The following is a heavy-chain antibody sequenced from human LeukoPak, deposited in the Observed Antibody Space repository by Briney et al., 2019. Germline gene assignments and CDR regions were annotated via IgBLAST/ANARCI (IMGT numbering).Heavy chain of an antibody. CDR2: INPDGSEK. CDR3: ASRRTYGDYYHYYGMDV. CDR1: GFSFSSNW. D-gene: IGHD4-17*01. J-gene: IGHJ6*02. V-gene: IGHV3-7*01. Sequence: GGSLRLSCAASGFSFSSNWMTWVRQAPGKGLEWVGNINPDGSEKFYVDSVRGRFTISRDNAKNSLYLQMNSLRVEDTAVYYCASRRTYGDYYHYYGMDVWGQGTTVTVSS.